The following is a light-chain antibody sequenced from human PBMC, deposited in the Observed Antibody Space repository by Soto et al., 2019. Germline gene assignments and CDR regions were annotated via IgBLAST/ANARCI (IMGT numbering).Light chain of an antibody. CDR3: CSYAGSSTFVV. CDR1: SSDVGGYNF. CDR2: EVT. J-gene: IGLJ2*01. Sequence: SALTQPASVSGSPGQSITISCSGSSSDVGGYNFVSWYQQHPGKAPKLMIYEVTNRPSGVSNRFSGSKSGNTASLTISGLQAEDEADYYCCSYAGSSTFVVFGGGTKVTVL. V-gene: IGLV2-23*02.